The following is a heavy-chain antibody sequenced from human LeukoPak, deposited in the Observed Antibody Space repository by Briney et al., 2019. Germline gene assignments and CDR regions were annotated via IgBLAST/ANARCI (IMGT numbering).Heavy chain of an antibody. CDR2: IIPIFGTA. D-gene: IGHD2-2*02. CDR1: GGTFSSYA. Sequence: SVKVSCKASGGTFSSYAISWVRQAPGQGLEWMGGIIPIFGTANYAQKFQGRVTITADESTSTAYMELSSLRSEDTAVYYCASLEVVVPAAISYYYYYMDVWGKGTTVTVS. V-gene: IGHV1-69*13. J-gene: IGHJ6*03. CDR3: ASLEVVVPAAISYYYYYMDV.